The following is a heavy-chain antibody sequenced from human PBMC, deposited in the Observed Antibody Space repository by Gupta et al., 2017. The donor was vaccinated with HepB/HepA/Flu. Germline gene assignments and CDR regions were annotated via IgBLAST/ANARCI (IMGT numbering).Heavy chain of an antibody. V-gene: IGHV3-15*01. CDR1: GFICRNAL. CDR3: YMRITAGVNQGD. D-gene: IGHD1-20*01. CDR2: IKRNTDGGTT. Sequence: EVQLVESGGGLVVPGGSLRLSCVVSGFICRNALMHWVRQTPGKGLEWVGRIKRNTDGGTTDYAAPVKGRYTISRDDSKNTLYLQMNGLTTEDTAGYYCYMRITAGVNQGDWGQGTRVSVTS. J-gene: IGHJ4*02.